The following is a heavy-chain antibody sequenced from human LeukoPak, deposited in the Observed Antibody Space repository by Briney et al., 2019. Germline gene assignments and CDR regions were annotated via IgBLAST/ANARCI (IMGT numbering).Heavy chain of an antibody. CDR2: INHSGSN. CDR1: GGSFSGYY. Sequence: SETLSLTCAVYGGSFSGYYWSWIRQPPGKGLEWIGEINHSGSNNYNPSLKSGGTISVEKSKNQFSLKLSSVTAADTPVYYCPRLGLRSPDYWGQGTLVTVSS. CDR3: PRLGLRSPDY. D-gene: IGHD7-27*01. V-gene: IGHV4-34*01. J-gene: IGHJ4*02.